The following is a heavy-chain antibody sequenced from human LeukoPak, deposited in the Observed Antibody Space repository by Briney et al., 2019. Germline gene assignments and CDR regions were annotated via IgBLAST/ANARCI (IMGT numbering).Heavy chain of an antibody. V-gene: IGHV3-48*03. CDR2: ISRSGSTI. Sequence: PGGSLRLSCAASGFTSSSYEMNWVRQAPGKGLEWISYISRSGSTINYADSVKGRFTISRDDAKYSLYLQMNSLRAEDTAVYYCAKSTVTNYFDNWGQGSLVTVSS. CDR3: AKSTVTNYFDN. D-gene: IGHD4-17*01. CDR1: GFTSSSYE. J-gene: IGHJ4*02.